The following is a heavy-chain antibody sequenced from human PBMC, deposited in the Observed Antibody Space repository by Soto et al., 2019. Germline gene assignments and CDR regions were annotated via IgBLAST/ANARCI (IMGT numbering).Heavy chain of an antibody. CDR2: IYYSGST. J-gene: IGHJ4*02. CDR1: GGSISSGGYY. CDR3: ARVLLPSGDRRTYYFDY. Sequence: TSETLSLTCTVSGGSISSGGYYWSWIRQHPGKGLEWIGYIYYSGSTYYNPSLKSRVTISVDTSKNQFSLKLSSVTAADTAVYYCARVLLPSGDRRTYYFDYWGQGTLVTVSS. D-gene: IGHD4-17*01. V-gene: IGHV4-31*03.